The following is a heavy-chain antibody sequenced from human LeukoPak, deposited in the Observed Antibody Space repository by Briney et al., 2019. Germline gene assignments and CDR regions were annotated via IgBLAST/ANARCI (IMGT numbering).Heavy chain of an antibody. CDR1: GGSISSYY. Sequence: KPSETLSLTCTVSGGSISSYYWSWIRQPPGKRLEWIGHIYNSGSTNYNPSRKSQVTISVDTSKNPFSLKLSSVTAADTAVYYCASRSSIWSGYQDTLYYFDSWGQGTLVTVSS. V-gene: IGHV4-59*01. J-gene: IGHJ4*02. CDR3: ASRSSIWSGYQDTLYYFDS. CDR2: IYNSGST. D-gene: IGHD3-3*01.